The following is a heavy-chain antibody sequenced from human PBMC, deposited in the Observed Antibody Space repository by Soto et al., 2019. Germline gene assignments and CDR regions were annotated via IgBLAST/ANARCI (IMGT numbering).Heavy chain of an antibody. CDR3: AKVALGGYYDSSGYRGAFDI. J-gene: IGHJ3*02. V-gene: IGHV3-53*01. D-gene: IGHD3-22*01. CDR1: GFTVSSNY. CDR2: IYSSGST. Sequence: GGSLRLSCAASGFTVSSNYMSWVCPAPGKGLEWVSVIYSSGSTYYADSVKDRFTISRDNSKNTLYLQMNSLRAEDTAVYYCAKVALGGYYDSSGYRGAFDIWGQGTMVTVSS.